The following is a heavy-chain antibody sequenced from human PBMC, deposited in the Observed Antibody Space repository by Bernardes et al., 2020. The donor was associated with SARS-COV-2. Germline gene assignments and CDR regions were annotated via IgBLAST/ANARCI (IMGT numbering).Heavy chain of an antibody. CDR3: ARIDEVNGRDY. CDR1: GFPFSSYC. V-gene: IGHV3-7*01. J-gene: IGHJ4*02. D-gene: IGHD2-15*01. CDR2: INGDGSHR. Sequence: GGSLRLSCSASGFPFSSYCMSWVRQAPGKGLEWVATINGDGSHRSSLDSVRGRFTISRDNAKNLLYLEMNSLRAEDTAVYYCARIDEVNGRDYWGQGTLVTVSS.